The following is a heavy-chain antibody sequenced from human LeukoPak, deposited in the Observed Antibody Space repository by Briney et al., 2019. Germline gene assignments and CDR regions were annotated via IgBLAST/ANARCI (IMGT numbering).Heavy chain of an antibody. J-gene: IGHJ4*02. V-gene: IGHV4-30-2*01. D-gene: IGHD1-7*01. CDR2: IHQSGNT. CDR3: ARRVAGSGTSYFDL. CDR1: GDSIGSRGYS. Sequence: SETLSLTCTVSGDSIGSRGYSWSWVRQPLGRGLEWIGYIHQSGNTYYNPSLASRVSISINMSNIQYSLKLHSVTAADTAMYYCARRVAGSGTSYFDLWGQGTPVTVSS.